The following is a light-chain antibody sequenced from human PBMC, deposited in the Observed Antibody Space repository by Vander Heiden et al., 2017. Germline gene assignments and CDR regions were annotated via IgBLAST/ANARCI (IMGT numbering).Light chain of an antibody. CDR2: TAS. Sequence: IQITQAPFSLSASVGDKVTSTCRASQSISSYLNWYQQKPGKAPNLLIYTASSLQSGVPSRFSGSGSGTDFTLTISSLQPADFATYYCQQSYTTPQTFGQGTKLEIK. CDR3: QQSYTTPQT. CDR1: QSISSY. V-gene: IGKV1-39*01. J-gene: IGKJ2*01.